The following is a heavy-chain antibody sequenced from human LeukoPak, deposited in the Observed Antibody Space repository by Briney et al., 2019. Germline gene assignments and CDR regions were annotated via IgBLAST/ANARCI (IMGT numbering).Heavy chain of an antibody. J-gene: IGHJ4*02. D-gene: IGHD2-15*01. V-gene: IGHV3-23*01. Sequence: GGSLRLSCTASGFTFGDYAMTWVRQAPGKGLECVSAISGSGGSTYYAGSVKGRFTISRDNSKNTLYLQMNSLRAEDTAVYYCAKRRCSAVSCPYYFDSWGQGTLVTVSS. CDR1: GFTFGDYA. CDR3: AKRRCSAVSCPYYFDS. CDR2: ISGSGGST.